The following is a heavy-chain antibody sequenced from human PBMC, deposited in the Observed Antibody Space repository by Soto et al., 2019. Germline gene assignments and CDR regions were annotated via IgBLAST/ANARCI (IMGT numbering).Heavy chain of an antibody. J-gene: IGHJ4*02. CDR3: ARDVGGGYYDY. CDR2: IFSGGNT. Sequence: EVQLVETGGGLIQPGGSLRLSCAASGFPVSSNYMNWVRQAPGKGLEWVSVIFSGGNTYYADSVKARFTISRDNSKNMLYLQMNSLKADDTAVYYCARDVGGGYYDYWGQGTLVTVSS. D-gene: IGHD3-16*01. V-gene: IGHV3-53*02. CDR1: GFPVSSNY.